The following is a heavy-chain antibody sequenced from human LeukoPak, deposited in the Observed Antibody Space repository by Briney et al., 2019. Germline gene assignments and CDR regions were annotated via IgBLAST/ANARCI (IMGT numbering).Heavy chain of an antibody. V-gene: IGHV3-20*04. Sequence: GGSLRLSCAASGFTFDDYGMSWVRQAPGKGLEWVSGINWNGGSTGYADSVKGRFTISRDNSKNTLYLQMNSLRAEDTAVYYCARDNYDILTGIDYWGQGTLVTVSS. D-gene: IGHD3-9*01. CDR1: GFTFDDYG. J-gene: IGHJ4*02. CDR2: INWNGGST. CDR3: ARDNYDILTGIDY.